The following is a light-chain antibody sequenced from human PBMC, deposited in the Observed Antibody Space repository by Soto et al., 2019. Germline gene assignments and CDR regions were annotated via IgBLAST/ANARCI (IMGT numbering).Light chain of an antibody. J-gene: IGKJ1*01. CDR1: QSVTSSN. V-gene: IGKV3-20*01. CDR3: LQDYNYPRT. CDR2: GAS. Sequence: EIVLTQSPGTLSLSPGERATLSCRASQSVTSSNLAWYQQKPGQAPRLLIFGASSRASGVPERFSGGGSGTDFTLTISSLQPEDFATYYCLQDYNYPRTFGQGTKVEV.